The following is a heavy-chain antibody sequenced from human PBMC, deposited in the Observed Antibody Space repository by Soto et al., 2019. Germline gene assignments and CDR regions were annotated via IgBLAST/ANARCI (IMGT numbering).Heavy chain of an antibody. CDR2: ISSSTSTI. V-gene: IGHV3-48*01. CDR1: GFTFSSYS. CDR3: ATDKGRAPLDY. D-gene: IGHD2-15*01. Sequence: EVQLVESGGGLVQPGGSLRLSCAASGFTFSSYSMNWVRQAPGKGLEWVSYISSSTSTIYYADSVKGRFTISRDNAKNSLSLQMNSLRAEDTAVYYCATDKGRAPLDYWGQGTLVTVSS. J-gene: IGHJ4*02.